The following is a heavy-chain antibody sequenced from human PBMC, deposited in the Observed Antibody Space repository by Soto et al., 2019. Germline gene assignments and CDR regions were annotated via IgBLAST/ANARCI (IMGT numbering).Heavy chain of an antibody. D-gene: IGHD6-6*01. CDR3: ARHRARNWFDP. V-gene: IGHV4-39*01. CDR2: IYYSGST. J-gene: IGHJ5*02. CDR1: GGSISSSSYY. Sequence: KPSETLSLTCIVSGGSISSSSYYWGWIRQPPGKGLEWIGSIYYSGSTYYNPSLKSRVTISVDTSKNQFSLKLSSVTAADTAVFCCARHRARNWFDPWGQGTLVTVSS.